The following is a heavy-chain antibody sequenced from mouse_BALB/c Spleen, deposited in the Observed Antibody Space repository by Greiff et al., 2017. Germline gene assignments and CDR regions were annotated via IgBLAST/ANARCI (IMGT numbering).Heavy chain of an antibody. J-gene: IGHJ4*01. V-gene: IGHV1S81*02. D-gene: IGHD2-1*01. Sequence: QVQLKQPGAELVKPGASVKLSCKASGYTFTSYYMYWVKQRPGQGLEWIGGINPSNGGTNFNEKFKSKATLTVDKSSSTAYMQLSSLTSEDSAVYYCTRRVYYDYDAMDYWGQGTSVTVSS. CDR1: GYTFTSYY. CDR2: INPSNGGT. CDR3: TRRVYYDYDAMDY.